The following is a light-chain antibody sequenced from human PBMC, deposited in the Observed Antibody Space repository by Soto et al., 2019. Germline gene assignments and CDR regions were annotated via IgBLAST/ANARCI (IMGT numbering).Light chain of an antibody. J-gene: IGLJ2*01. CDR3: QTWGTGIPVV. V-gene: IGLV4-69*01. Sequence: QPVLTQSPSASASLGASVKLTCTLSSGHSIYAIAWHQQQPEKGPRYLLKLNSDGSHSKGDGIPDRFSGSSSGAERYLTISSLQSEDEADYYCQTWGTGIPVVFGGGTKLTVL. CDR1: SGHSIYA. CDR2: LNSDGSH.